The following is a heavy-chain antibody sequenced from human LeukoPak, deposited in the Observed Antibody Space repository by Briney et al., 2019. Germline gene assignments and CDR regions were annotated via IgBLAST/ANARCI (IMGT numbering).Heavy chain of an antibody. V-gene: IGHV5-51*01. CDR1: GHIFSHYW. CDR2: IYPDDSDT. CDR3: ARRTTSDAFDI. J-gene: IGHJ3*02. D-gene: IGHD1-14*01. Sequence: GESLKISCKGSGHIFSHYWIVWVRQMPGKGLEWMGIIYPDDSDTRYSPSFQGQVTFSADKSITTAYLQWSSLEASDTAMYYCARRTTSDAFDIWGQGTIVTVSS.